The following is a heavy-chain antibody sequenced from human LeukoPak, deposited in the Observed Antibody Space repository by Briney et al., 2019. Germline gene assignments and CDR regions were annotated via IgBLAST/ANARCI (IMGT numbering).Heavy chain of an antibody. V-gene: IGHV1-2*02. CDR3: ARDRGTPVAGRKKGYYHYMDV. D-gene: IGHD6-19*01. Sequence: GASVKVSCTASGYTFTGYYMHWVRQAPGQGLEWMGWINPNSGGTNYAQKFQGRVTMTRDTSISTAYMELRSLRSDDTAVYYCARDRGTPVAGRKKGYYHYMDVWGKGTTVTISS. J-gene: IGHJ6*03. CDR2: INPNSGGT. CDR1: GYTFTGYY.